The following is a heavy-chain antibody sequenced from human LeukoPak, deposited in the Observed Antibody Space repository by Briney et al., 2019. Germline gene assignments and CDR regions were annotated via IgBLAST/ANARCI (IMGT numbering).Heavy chain of an antibody. CDR1: GNSFTSYW. D-gene: IGHD6-13*01. CDR3: ARLYLPYTSAWYGSAFDI. V-gene: IGHV5-51*01. Sequence: GESLKTSWKSSGNSFTSYWIALVRQILGKGLEWMWILYPGYSDTSYRPYFQAQVTISADRSITTAYLQWSRLKGSETAMYYCARLYLPYTSAWYGSAFDIWGQGTMVTVSS. CDR2: LYPGYSDT. J-gene: IGHJ3*02.